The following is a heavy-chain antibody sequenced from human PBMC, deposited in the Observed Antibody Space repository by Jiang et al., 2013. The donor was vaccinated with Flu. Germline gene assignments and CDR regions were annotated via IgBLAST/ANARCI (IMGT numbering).Heavy chain of an antibody. CDR2: IYYSGST. D-gene: IGHD2-21*02. J-gene: IGHJ4*02. Sequence: LLKPSETLSLTCTVSGGSVSSGSYYWSWIRQPPGKGLEWIGYIYYSGSTNYNPSLKSRVTISVDTSKNQFSLKLSSVTAADTAVYYCASNEVVTAIPFDYWGQGTLVTVSS. CDR3: ASNEVVTAIPFDY. CDR1: GGSVSSGSYY. V-gene: IGHV4-61*01.